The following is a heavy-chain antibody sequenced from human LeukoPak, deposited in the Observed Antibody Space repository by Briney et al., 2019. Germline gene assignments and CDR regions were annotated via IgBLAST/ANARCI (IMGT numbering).Heavy chain of an antibody. CDR3: ARANYYGSGRAAFDI. Sequence: PGGSLRLSCAASGFTFSSYWMHWVRQAPGKGLVWVSRINSDGSSTSYADSVKGRFTISRDNAKNTLYLQMNSLRAEDTAVYYCARANYYGSGRAAFDIWGQGTMVTVPS. CDR2: INSDGSST. CDR1: GFTFSSYW. V-gene: IGHV3-74*01. D-gene: IGHD3-10*01. J-gene: IGHJ3*02.